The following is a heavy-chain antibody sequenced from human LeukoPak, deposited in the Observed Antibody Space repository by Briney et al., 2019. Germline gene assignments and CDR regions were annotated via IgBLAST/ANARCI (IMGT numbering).Heavy chain of an antibody. J-gene: IGHJ4*02. Sequence: GGSLRLSCAASGFTFSRYAMHWVRQAPGKGLEWVAVISYDGSNKYYADSVKGRFTISRDNSKNTLYLQMNSLRAEDTAVYYCARDSIAARQVPFDYWGQGTLVTVSS. CDR1: GFTFSRYA. V-gene: IGHV3-30-3*01. D-gene: IGHD6-6*01. CDR2: ISYDGSNK. CDR3: ARDSIAARQVPFDY.